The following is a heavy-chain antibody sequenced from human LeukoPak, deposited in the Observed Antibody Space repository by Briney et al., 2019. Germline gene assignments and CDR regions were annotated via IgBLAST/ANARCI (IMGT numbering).Heavy chain of an antibody. J-gene: IGHJ6*02. CDR2: IGTAGDT. D-gene: IGHD6-6*01. Sequence: GGSLRLSCAASGFTFSNDDMHWVRQATGRGLEWVSTIGTAGDTYYSGSVKGRFTSSRENAKNPLHLQMNSLRAGDTAVYYCARSSSSSRRGSYYYNGMDVWGQGTTVTVSS. CDR1: GFTFSNDD. V-gene: IGHV3-13*01. CDR3: ARSSSSSRRGSYYYNGMDV.